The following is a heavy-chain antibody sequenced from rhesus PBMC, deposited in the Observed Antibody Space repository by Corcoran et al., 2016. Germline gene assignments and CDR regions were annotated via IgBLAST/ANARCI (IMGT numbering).Heavy chain of an antibody. V-gene: IGHV4S11*01. CDR3: ARQGGDSLDV. CDR2: IYGSGSRP. CDR1: VGSISSNY. Sequence: QVQLQESGPGLVKPLETLSLTCAVSVGSISSNYWSWIRQAPGKGLEWNGYIYGSGSRPNYHPSLKSRVTLSVDTSKNQLSLKLSSVTAADTAVYYCARQGGDSLDVWGRGVLVTVSS. J-gene: IGHJ5-2*02.